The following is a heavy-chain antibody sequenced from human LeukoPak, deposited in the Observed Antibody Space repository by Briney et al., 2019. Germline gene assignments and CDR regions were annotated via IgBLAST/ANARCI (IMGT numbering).Heavy chain of an antibody. J-gene: IGHJ4*02. CDR2: IYPGDSDT. Sequence: GESLKISCKGSGYSFTSYWIGWVRQMPGKGLEWMGIIYPGDSDTRYSPSSQGQVTISADKSISTAYLQWSSLKASDTAMYYCARRKLEYYYDSSGYVDDWGQGTLVTVSS. CDR1: GYSFTSYW. V-gene: IGHV5-51*01. CDR3: ARRKLEYYYDSSGYVDD. D-gene: IGHD3-22*01.